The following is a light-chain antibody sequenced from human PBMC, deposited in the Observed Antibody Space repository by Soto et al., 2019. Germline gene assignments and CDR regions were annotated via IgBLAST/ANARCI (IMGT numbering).Light chain of an antibody. CDR2: GNS. Sequence: QTVVTQPPSVSGAPGQRVTISCTGSSSNIGAGYDVHWYQQLPGTAPKLLISGNSNRPSGVPDRFSGSKSGTSASLAITGLQAEDEADYYCQSYDRSLRGVVFGGGTKVTVL. CDR3: QSYDRSLRGVV. V-gene: IGLV1-40*01. J-gene: IGLJ2*01. CDR1: SSNIGAGYD.